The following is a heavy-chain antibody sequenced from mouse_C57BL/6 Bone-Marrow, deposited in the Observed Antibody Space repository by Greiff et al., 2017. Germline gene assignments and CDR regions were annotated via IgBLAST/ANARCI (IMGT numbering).Heavy chain of an antibody. J-gene: IGHJ2*01. V-gene: IGHV5-9-1*02. CDR2: ISSGGDYI. CDR3: TRSVGLLWYLDY. D-gene: IGHD1-1*02. CDR1: GFTFSSYA. Sequence: EVKLVESGEGLVKPGGSLKLSCAASGFTFSSYAMSWVRQTPEKRLEWVAYISSGGDYIYYADTVKGRFTISRDNARNTLYLQMSSLKSEDTAMYYCTRSVGLLWYLDYWGQGTTLTVSS.